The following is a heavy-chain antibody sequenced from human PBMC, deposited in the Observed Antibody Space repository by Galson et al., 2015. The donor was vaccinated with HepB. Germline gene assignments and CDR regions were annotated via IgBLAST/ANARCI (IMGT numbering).Heavy chain of an antibody. J-gene: IGHJ5*02. Sequence: SVKVSCKASGYTFTSYYMHWVRQAPGQGLEWMGIINPSGGSTSYAQKFQGRVTMTRDTSTSTVYMELSSLRSEDTAVYYCARDPTGYSSSWYWFDPWGQGTLGTVSS. CDR1: GYTFTSYY. D-gene: IGHD6-13*01. V-gene: IGHV1-46*01. CDR2: INPSGGST. CDR3: ARDPTGYSSSWYWFDP.